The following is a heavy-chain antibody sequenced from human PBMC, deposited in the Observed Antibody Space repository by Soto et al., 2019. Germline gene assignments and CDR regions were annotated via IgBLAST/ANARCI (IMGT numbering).Heavy chain of an antibody. Sequence: QLQLQESGPGLVKPSETLSLTCTVSGGSISNSNYYWGWIRQPPGKGLEWIASLYYSGSTYYNPSLKSRVTISVDSSKNQFSLKLSSVTAADTAVYYCASPDVYGGYYVHFDYWGQGTLVTVSS. CDR3: ASPDVYGGYYVHFDY. CDR1: GGSISNSNYY. J-gene: IGHJ4*02. D-gene: IGHD5-12*01. CDR2: LYYSGST. V-gene: IGHV4-39*01.